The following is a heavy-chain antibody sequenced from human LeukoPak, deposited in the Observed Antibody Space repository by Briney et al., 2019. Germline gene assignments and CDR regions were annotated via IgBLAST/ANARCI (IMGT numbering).Heavy chain of an antibody. D-gene: IGHD5-24*01. J-gene: IGHJ4*02. V-gene: IGHV3-30*01. CDR2: ISYDGSSK. CDR3: ARSPILDY. Sequence: GGSLRLSCAASGFTFSSYAMHWVRQAPGKGLEWVAVISYDGSSKYCADSVKGRFTISRDNSKNTLYLQMNSLRAEDTAVYYCARSPILDYWGQGTLVTVSS. CDR1: GFTFSSYA.